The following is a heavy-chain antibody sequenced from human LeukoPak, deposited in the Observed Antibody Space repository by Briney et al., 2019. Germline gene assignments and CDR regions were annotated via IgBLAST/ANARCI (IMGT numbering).Heavy chain of an antibody. V-gene: IGHV4-59*08. Sequence: PSETLSLTCTVSGGSISSYYWSWIRQPPGRGLEGIGYIYYSGSTNYNPSLKSRVTISVDPSKNQFSLKLSSVTAADTAVYYCARRSDYYDSSGYYVGYFDYWGQGTLVTVSS. CDR2: IYYSGST. J-gene: IGHJ4*02. D-gene: IGHD3-22*01. CDR3: ARRSDYYDSSGYYVGYFDY. CDR1: GGSISSYY.